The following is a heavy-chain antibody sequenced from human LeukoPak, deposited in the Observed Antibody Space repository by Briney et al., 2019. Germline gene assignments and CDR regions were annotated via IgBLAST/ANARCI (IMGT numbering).Heavy chain of an antibody. CDR1: SYSISSGYY. D-gene: IGHD3-22*01. CDR2: IYHSGSA. V-gene: IGHV4-38-2*02. CDR3: ARHRFYYEPGYFDY. J-gene: IGHJ4*02. Sequence: SETLSLTCSVSSYSISSGYYWGWIRQPPGKELEWIGSIYHSGSAYYNPSLKSRVTISVDTSKNQFSLKLSSVTAADTAVYYCARHRFYYEPGYFDYWGQGTLVTASS.